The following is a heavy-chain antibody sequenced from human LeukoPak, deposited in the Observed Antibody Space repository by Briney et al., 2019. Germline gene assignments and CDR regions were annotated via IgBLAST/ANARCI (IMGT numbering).Heavy chain of an antibody. J-gene: IGHJ4*02. CDR3: GRVTASRHPYIDS. Sequence: PGGSLRLSCAASGFTLRSYWMHWFRQAPGKGLVWVSRINSDGSIKTYADSVEGRFTISRDNADNTLYLQMNSLRVEDTAVYYCGRVTASRHPYIDSWGQGTLLIVSS. CDR1: GFTLRSYW. CDR2: INSDGSIK. V-gene: IGHV3-74*03. D-gene: IGHD2-2*01.